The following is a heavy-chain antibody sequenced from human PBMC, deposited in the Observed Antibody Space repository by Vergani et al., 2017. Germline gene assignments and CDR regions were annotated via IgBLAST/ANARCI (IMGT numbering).Heavy chain of an antibody. CDR1: GGSISSGDYY. Sequence: QVQLQESGPGLVKPSQTLSLTCTVSGGSISSGDYYWSWIRQPPGKGLEWIGYISYSGRTYHNPSLKSRVTISVDTSKNQFSRKLRSVTAGDTAVYYCARVGVVRGVSYYYYYYGMDVWGQGTTVTVSS. CDR3: ARVGVVRGVSYYYYYYGMDV. J-gene: IGHJ6*02. CDR2: ISYSGRT. V-gene: IGHV4-30-4*08. D-gene: IGHD3-10*01.